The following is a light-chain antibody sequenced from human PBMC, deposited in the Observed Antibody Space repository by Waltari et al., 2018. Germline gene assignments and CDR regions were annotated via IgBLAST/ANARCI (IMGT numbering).Light chain of an antibody. CDR1: QSLLYRPNKKNY. V-gene: IGKV4-1*01. CDR2: WSS. CDR3: QHYSNTPYT. J-gene: IGKJ2*01. Sequence: DIVMTQSPDSLAVSLGERATIHCKSSQSLLYRPNKKNYLAWYQQKPGQPPTLVLYWSSPRESGVPDRFRGSGSGTEFTLTISSLQAEDVAVYFCQHYSNTPYTFGQGTKVEIK.